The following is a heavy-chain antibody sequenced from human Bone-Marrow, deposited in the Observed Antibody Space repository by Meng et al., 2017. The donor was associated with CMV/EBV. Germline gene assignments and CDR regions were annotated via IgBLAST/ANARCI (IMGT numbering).Heavy chain of an antibody. CDR3: ARAPVTTSGGWFDP. Sequence: SGGSISSGGYSWSWIRQLPGKGLEWIGYIYHSGSTYYNPSLKSRVTISVDRSKNQFSLKLSSVTAADTAVYYCARAPVTTSGGWFDPWGQGTLVTVSS. V-gene: IGHV4-30-2*01. J-gene: IGHJ5*02. CDR2: IYHSGST. CDR1: GGSISSGGYS. D-gene: IGHD4-11*01.